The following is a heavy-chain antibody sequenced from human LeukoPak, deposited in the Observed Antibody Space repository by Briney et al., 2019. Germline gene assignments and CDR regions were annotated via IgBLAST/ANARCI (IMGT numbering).Heavy chain of an antibody. J-gene: IGHJ4*02. V-gene: IGHV3-23*01. CDR3: AKHYEYTPDYFDY. CDR2: LSDNAYST. Sequence: GGSLRLSCAASGFTFSTLAMAWVRQAPGKGLQWVSSLSDNAYSTYYADSVKGRFTVSRDNSKNTLYLQMNSLRAEDTAVYYRAKHYEYTPDYFDYWGQGTLVTVSS. CDR1: GFTFSTLA. D-gene: IGHD3-3*01.